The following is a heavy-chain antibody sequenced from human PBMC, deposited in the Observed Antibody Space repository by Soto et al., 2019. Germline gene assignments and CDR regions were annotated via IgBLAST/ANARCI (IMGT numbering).Heavy chain of an antibody. D-gene: IGHD3-22*01. CDR1: GGTFSSYA. CDR3: ARDPLYYYDSSGYALSLFDY. V-gene: IGHV1-69*13. CDR2: TIPIFGTA. Sequence: GASVKVCCKASGGTFSSYAISWVRQAPGQGLEWMGGTIPIFGTANYAQKFQGRVTITADESTSTAYMELSSLRSEDTAVYYCARDPLYYYDSSGYALSLFDYWGQGTLVTVSS. J-gene: IGHJ4*02.